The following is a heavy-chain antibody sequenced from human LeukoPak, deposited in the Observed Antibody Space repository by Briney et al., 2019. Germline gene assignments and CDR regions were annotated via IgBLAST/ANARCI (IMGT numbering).Heavy chain of an antibody. J-gene: IGHJ4*02. V-gene: IGHV4-39*07. CDR1: GGSISSSSYY. CDR2: IYYSGST. Sequence: SETLSLTCTVSGGSISSSSYYWGWIRQPPGKGLEWIGSIYYSGSTYYNPSLKSRVTISVDTSKIQFSLKLSSVTAADTAVYYCAREDYGEPSYFDYRGQGTLVTVSS. D-gene: IGHD4-17*01. CDR3: AREDYGEPSYFDY.